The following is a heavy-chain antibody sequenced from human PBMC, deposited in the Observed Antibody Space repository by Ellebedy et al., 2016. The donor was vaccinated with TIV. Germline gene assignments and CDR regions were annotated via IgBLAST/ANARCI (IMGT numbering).Heavy chain of an antibody. D-gene: IGHD4-17*01. V-gene: IGHV3-23*01. J-gene: IGHJ4*02. CDR3: VKHIGRDYGDRMDY. CDR2: VTGSGSNT. CDR1: GFTFSNYA. Sequence: ETLSLTCAASGFTFSNYAMSWVRQPPGKGLEWVSVVTGSGSNTYYADSVKGRFTISRDNSKTTLYLQMNSLRAEDTAIYYCVKHIGRDYGDRMDYWGQGTLVTVSS.